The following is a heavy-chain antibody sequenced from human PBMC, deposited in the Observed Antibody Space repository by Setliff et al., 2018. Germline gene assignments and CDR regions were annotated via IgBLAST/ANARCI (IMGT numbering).Heavy chain of an antibody. CDR1: GFTFSRYW. CDR2: IQQDGSEK. V-gene: IGHV3-7*03. D-gene: IGHD1-26*01. CDR3: TKAGEWELLVHYFDC. Sequence: PGGSLRLSCAASGFTFSRYWMSWVRQAPGKGLEWVANIQQDGSEKYHVDSVMGRFTISRDNAKNTLYLQMNSLRAEDTAVYYCTKAGEWELLVHYFDCWGQGTLVTVSS. J-gene: IGHJ4*02.